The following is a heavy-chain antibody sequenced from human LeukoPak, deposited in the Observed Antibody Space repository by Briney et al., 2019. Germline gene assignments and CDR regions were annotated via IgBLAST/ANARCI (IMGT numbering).Heavy chain of an antibody. Sequence: GASVTVSFKDSGYTFIGYYIHWLRQARGQGLAGMGWISPSNGGTNYAQRFQGRVVMTRDTSISTAYMEMSRLTFDDTAVYYCASGPTLGTTHPYFDYWGQGTLVTVSS. CDR1: GYTFIGYY. D-gene: IGHD1-1*01. CDR3: ASGPTLGTTHPYFDY. V-gene: IGHV1-2*02. J-gene: IGHJ4*02. CDR2: ISPSNGGT.